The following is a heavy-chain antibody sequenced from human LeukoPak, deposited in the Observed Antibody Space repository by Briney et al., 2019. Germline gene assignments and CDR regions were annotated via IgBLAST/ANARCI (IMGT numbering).Heavy chain of an antibody. J-gene: IGHJ4*02. CDR2: ISPYNGNT. CDR3: ARGPHGTVVRGVSLPTASDF. V-gene: IGHV1-18*01. D-gene: IGHD3-10*01. Sequence: GASVKVSCKTFGYTFSSYTITWVRQAPGQGLEWMGWISPYNGNTDSAQKFQGRVTLTTDTSTSIVYMELRSLRSDDTAVYFCARGPHGTVVRGVSLPTASDFWGQGTLVTVSS. CDR1: GYTFSSYT.